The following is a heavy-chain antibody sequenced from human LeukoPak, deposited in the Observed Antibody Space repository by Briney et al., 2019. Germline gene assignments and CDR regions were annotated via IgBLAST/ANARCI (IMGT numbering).Heavy chain of an antibody. D-gene: IGHD3-3*01. CDR3: ARSHGLYDFWSGYPNWFDP. V-gene: IGHV4-30-2*01. CDR2: IYHSGST. CDR1: GGSIGSGGYS. J-gene: IGHJ5*02. Sequence: PSQTLSLTCAVSGGSIGSGGYSWSWIRQPPGKGLEWIGYIYHSGSTYYNPSLKSRVTISVDRSKNQFSLKLSSVTAADTAVYYCARSHGLYDFWSGYPNWFDPWGQGTLVTVSS.